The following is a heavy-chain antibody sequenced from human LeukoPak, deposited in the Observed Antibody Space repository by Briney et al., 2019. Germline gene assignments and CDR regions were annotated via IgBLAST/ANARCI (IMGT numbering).Heavy chain of an antibody. Sequence: GGSLRLSCAASGFTFSSYAMHWVRQAPGKGLEWVAVISYDGSNKYYADSVKGRFTISRDNSKNTLYLQMNSLRAEDTAVYYCARSIVVVTAPLRSWGQGTLVTVSS. CDR3: ARSIVVVTAPLRS. V-gene: IGHV3-30-3*01. D-gene: IGHD2-21*02. J-gene: IGHJ4*02. CDR2: ISYDGSNK. CDR1: GFTFSSYA.